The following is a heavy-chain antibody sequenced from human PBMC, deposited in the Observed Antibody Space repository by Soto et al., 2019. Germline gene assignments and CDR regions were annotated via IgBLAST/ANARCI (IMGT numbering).Heavy chain of an antibody. V-gene: IGHV4-30-2*01. D-gene: IGHD2-8*02. CDR2: IYHSGST. CDR3: ERVSWWLRWFDP. J-gene: IGHJ5*02. CDR1: GGSISSGGYS. Sequence: QLQLQESGSGLVKPSQTLSLTCAVSGGSISSGGYSWSWIRQPPGKGLEWIGYIYHSGSTYYNPSLKSRVPISVDWSKNQFSLEFSSVTTADTAVYCCERVSWWLRWFDPWGQGTMVTFSS.